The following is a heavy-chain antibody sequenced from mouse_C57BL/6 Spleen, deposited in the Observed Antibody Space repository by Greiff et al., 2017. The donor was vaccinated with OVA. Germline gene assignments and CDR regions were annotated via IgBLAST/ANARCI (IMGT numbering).Heavy chain of an antibody. V-gene: IGHV10-3*01. D-gene: IGHD1-1*01. CDR1: GFTFNTYA. Sequence: EVQLVESGGGLVQPKGSLKLSCAASGFTFNTYAMHWVRQAPGTGLEWVARIRSKSSNYATYYADSVKDRFTISRDDSQSMLYLQMNNLKTEDTAMYYCVREGITTVVAHFDYWGQGTTLTVSS. J-gene: IGHJ2*01. CDR3: VREGITTVVAHFDY. CDR2: IRSKSSNYAT.